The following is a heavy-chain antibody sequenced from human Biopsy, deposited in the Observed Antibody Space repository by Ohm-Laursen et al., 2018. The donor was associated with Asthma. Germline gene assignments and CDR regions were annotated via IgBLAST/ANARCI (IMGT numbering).Heavy chain of an antibody. Sequence: ASVKVSCKVSEDTFSSYVISWVRQAPGQGLEWMGGIMPPFGVTNYAQRFQDRLTISADKSTRTAYMELRRLRSEDSAVYYCARDHCSALWAGVSTDNCYFDYWGQGTLLTVSS. CDR2: IMPPFGVT. CDR3: ARDHCSALWAGVSTDNCYFDY. D-gene: IGHD5/OR15-5a*01. V-gene: IGHV1-69*10. J-gene: IGHJ4*02. CDR1: EDTFSSYV.